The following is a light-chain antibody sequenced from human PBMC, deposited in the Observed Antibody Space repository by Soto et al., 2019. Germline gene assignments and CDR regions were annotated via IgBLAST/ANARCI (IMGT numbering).Light chain of an antibody. CDR3: NSYTSSSTWV. CDR2: EVS. J-gene: IGLJ3*02. CDR1: SSDVGGYNY. V-gene: IGLV2-14*01. Sequence: QSALTQPASVSGSPGQSITISCTGTSSDVGGYNYVSWYQQHPGKAPKLMIYEVSNRPSGVSNRFSASKSGNTASLTISGLQAEDEADYYCNSYTSSSTWVFGGGTKVTVL.